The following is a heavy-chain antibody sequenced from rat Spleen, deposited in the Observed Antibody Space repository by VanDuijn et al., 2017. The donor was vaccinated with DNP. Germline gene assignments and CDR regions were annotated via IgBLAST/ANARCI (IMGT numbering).Heavy chain of an antibody. CDR3: ARLGTQGFTY. CDR2: INIAGST. J-gene: IGHJ3*01. CDR1: GYSITSSYR. V-gene: IGHV3-3*01. D-gene: IGHD1-5*01. Sequence: EVQLQESGPGLVKPSQSLSLTCSVTGYSITSSYRWNWIRKFPGNKLEWMGYINIAGSTNYNPSLRSRISITRDTSKNQFFLQVNSVTTEDTATYYCARLGTQGFTYWGQGTLVTVSS.